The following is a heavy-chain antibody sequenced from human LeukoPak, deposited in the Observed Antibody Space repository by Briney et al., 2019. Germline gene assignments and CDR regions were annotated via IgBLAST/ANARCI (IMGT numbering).Heavy chain of an antibody. CDR1: GYTFTSYG. CDR3: ARGCNSNYYDSSGYCFSY. D-gene: IGHD3-22*01. Sequence: ASVTVSCKASGYTFTSYGISWVRQAPGQGLEWMGWISAYNGNTNYAQKLQGRVTMTTDTSTSTAYMELRSLRSDDTAVYYCARGCNSNYYDSSGYCFSYWGQGTLVTVSS. J-gene: IGHJ4*02. V-gene: IGHV1-18*01. CDR2: ISAYNGNT.